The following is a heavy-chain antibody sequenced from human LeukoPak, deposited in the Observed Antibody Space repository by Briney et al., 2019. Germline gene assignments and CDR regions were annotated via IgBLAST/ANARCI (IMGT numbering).Heavy chain of an antibody. CDR3: AKVYYDYFDY. V-gene: IGHV3-23*01. CDR1: GFAFRSYA. J-gene: IGHJ4*02. D-gene: IGHD3-16*01. CDR2: ISGSGGST. Sequence: GGSLRLSCAASGFAFRSYAMSWVRQAPGKGLQWVSAISGSGGSTYYADSVKGRFTISRDNSKNTVYLQMNSLRAEDTAMYYCAKVYYDYFDYWGQGTLVTVSS.